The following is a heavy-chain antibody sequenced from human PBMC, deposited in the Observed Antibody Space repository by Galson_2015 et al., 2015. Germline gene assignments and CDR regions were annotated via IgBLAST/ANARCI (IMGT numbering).Heavy chain of an antibody. CDR2: ISSSSGAI. J-gene: IGHJ4*02. CDR3: ARATPTDY. CDR1: GFTFSGYS. V-gene: IGHV3-48*02. Sequence: SLRLSCAASGFTFSGYSMNWVRQAPGKGLEWVSYISSSSGAISYADSVKGRFTISRDNAKNSLYLQMNSLRDGDTAVHYCARATPTDYWGQGTLVTVSS.